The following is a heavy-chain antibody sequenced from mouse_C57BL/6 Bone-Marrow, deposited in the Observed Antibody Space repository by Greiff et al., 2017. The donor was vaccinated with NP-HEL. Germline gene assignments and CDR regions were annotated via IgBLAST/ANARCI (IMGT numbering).Heavy chain of an antibody. J-gene: IGHJ2*01. V-gene: IGHV1-82*01. CDR2: IYPGDGDT. CDR3: ARWVLRSY. Sequence: QVQLQQSGPELVKPGASVKISCQASGYAFSSSWMNWVKQRPGKGLEWIGRIYPGDGDTNYIGKFKGKATLTAAKSSSTAYMQLSSLSSEDTAVYFCARWVLRSYWGQGTTLTVSS. D-gene: IGHD1-1*01. CDR1: GYAFSSSW.